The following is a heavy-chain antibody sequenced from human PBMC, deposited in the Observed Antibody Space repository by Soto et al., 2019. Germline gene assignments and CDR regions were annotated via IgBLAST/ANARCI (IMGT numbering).Heavy chain of an antibody. CDR3: ALSTTYYYDSSGYYIDY. D-gene: IGHD3-22*01. J-gene: IGHJ4*02. Sequence: ASVKVSCKASGYTFTSYGISWVRQAPGQGLEWMGWISAYNGNTNYAQKLQGRVTMTTDTSTSTAYMELRSLRSDDTAVYYCALSTTYYYDSSGYYIDYWGQGTLVTVPS. CDR2: ISAYNGNT. CDR1: GYTFTSYG. V-gene: IGHV1-18*01.